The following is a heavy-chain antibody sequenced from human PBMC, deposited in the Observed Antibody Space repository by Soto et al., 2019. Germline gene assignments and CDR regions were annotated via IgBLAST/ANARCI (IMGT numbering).Heavy chain of an antibody. Sequence: PSETLSLTCAVSGGSISSGGYSWSWIRQPPGKGLEWIGYNYYSGSTYYNPSLKSRVTISLDTSKNQFSLKLSSVTAADTAVYYCARGSSIAGLYYGMDVWGQGTTVTVSS. CDR1: GGSISSGGYS. J-gene: IGHJ6*02. V-gene: IGHV4-31*11. CDR2: NYYSGST. CDR3: ARGSSIAGLYYGMDV. D-gene: IGHD6-6*01.